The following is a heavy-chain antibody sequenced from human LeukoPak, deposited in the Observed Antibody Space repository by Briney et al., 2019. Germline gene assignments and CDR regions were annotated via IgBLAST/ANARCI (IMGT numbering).Heavy chain of an antibody. D-gene: IGHD3-9*01. Sequence: PGGSLRLSRAASGFTFSSYGMHWVRQAPGKGLEWVAFIRYDGSNKYYADSVKGRFTISRDNSKNTLYLQMNSLRAEDTAVYYCAKDLTLYYDILTGYPRMGGAFDIWGQGTMVTVSS. J-gene: IGHJ3*02. CDR3: AKDLTLYYDILTGYPRMGGAFDI. CDR1: GFTFSSYG. V-gene: IGHV3-30*02. CDR2: IRYDGSNK.